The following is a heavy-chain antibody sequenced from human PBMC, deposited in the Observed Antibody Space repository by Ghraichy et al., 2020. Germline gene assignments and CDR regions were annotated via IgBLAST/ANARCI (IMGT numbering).Heavy chain of an antibody. Sequence: GGSLRLSCAASGFTFNTYTMNWVRQAPGKGLEWVSSISSSSTYIHYADSVKGRFTISRDNAKNSLYLQVNSMRAEDTAVYFCARDVPLGSVMAPFDYWGQGTLVTVPS. D-gene: IGHD3-16*01. V-gene: IGHV3-21*01. CDR3: ARDVPLGSVMAPFDY. CDR1: GFTFNTYT. CDR2: ISSSSTYI. J-gene: IGHJ4*02.